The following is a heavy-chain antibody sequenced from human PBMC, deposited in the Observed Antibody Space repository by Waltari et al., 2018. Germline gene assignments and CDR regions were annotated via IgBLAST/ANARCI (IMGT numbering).Heavy chain of an antibody. D-gene: IGHD3-10*01. J-gene: IGHJ6*02. CDR3: ARLAPRTYRSPVPGRHYYYGMDV. CDR2: ISNNETST. Sequence: EEQLLESGGGLVQPGDSLRISCAASGFRFSNYWMNWVRQAPGKGLVWVERISNNETSTRYADSVKGRFTISRDNAKNTVDLQMKRLRAEDTAVYYCARLAPRTYRSPVPGRHYYYGMDVWGQGTTVTVSS. CDR1: GFRFSNYW. V-gene: IGHV3-74*01.